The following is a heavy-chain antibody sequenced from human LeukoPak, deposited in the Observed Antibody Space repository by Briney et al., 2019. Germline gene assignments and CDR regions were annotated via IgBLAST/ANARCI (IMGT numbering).Heavy chain of an antibody. V-gene: IGHV4-59*08. Sequence: SETLSLTCTVSGGSISSYYWSWIRQPPGKGLEWIGYIYYSGSTNYNPSLESRVTISVDTSKNQFSLKLSSVTAADTAVYYCARHVEFYDSSGYYLAETYYFDYWGQGTLVTVSS. CDR3: ARHVEFYDSSGYYLAETYYFDY. CDR1: GGSISSYY. CDR2: IYYSGST. J-gene: IGHJ4*02. D-gene: IGHD3-22*01.